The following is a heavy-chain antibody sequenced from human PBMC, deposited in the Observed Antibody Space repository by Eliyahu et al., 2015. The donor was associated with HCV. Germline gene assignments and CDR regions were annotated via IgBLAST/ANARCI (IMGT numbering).Heavy chain of an antibody. V-gene: IGHV1-2*02. CDR2: INXNSGGT. CDR1: GXTFTGYY. J-gene: IGHJ4*02. CDR3: ARDLNSGYYYDSSGYSY. D-gene: IGHD3-22*01. Sequence: QVQLVQSGAEVKKPGASVKVSCKASGXTFTGYYMHWVRQAPGQGLEWMGWINXNSGGTNYAQKFQGRVTMTRDTSISTAYMELSRLRSDDTAVYYCARDLNSGYYYDSSGYSYWGQGTLVTVSS.